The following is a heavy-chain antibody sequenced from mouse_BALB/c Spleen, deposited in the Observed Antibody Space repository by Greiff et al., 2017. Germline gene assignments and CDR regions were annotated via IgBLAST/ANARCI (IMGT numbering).Heavy chain of an antibody. D-gene: IGHD3-1*01. CDR1: GFTFSSYT. CDR2: ISSGGSYT. V-gene: IGHV5-6-4*01. CDR3: TRDRGFAYYYAMDY. J-gene: IGHJ4*01. Sequence: EVKLMESGGGLVKPGGSLKLSCAASGFTFSSYTMSWVRQTPEKRLEWVATISSGGSYTYYPDSVKGRFTISRDNAKNTLYLQMSSLKSEDTAMYYCTRDRGFAYYYAMDYWGQGTSVTVSS.